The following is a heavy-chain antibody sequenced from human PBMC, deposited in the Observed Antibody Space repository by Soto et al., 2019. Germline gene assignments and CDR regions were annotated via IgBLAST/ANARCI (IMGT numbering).Heavy chain of an antibody. CDR2: INPSGGST. V-gene: IGHV1-46*03. CDR1: GYTFTSYY. CDR3: ASEGPGIAAAGPSWFDP. J-gene: IGHJ5*02. D-gene: IGHD6-13*01. Sequence: ASVKVSCKASGYTFTSYYMHWVRQAPGQGLEWMGIINPSGGSTSYAQKFQGRVTMTRDTSTSTVYMELSSLRSEDTAVYYCASEGPGIAAAGPSWFDPWGQGTLVTVSS.